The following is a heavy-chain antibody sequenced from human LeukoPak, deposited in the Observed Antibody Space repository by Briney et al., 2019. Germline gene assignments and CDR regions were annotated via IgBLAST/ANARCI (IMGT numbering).Heavy chain of an antibody. D-gene: IGHD2-8*01. J-gene: IGHJ6*02. CDR2: IYYSGST. CDR3: ARYGSLGTRAHYYYYYGMDV. V-gene: IGHV4-59*01. CDR1: GGSISSYY. Sequence: SETLSLTCTVSGGSISSYYWSWIRQPPGKGLEWIGYIYYSGSTNYNPSLKSRVTISVDTSKNQFSLKLSSVTAADTAVYYCARYGSLGTRAHYYYYYGMDVWGQGTTVTVSS.